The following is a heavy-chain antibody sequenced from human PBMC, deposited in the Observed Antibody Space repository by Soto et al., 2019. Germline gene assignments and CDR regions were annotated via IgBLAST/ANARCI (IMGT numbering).Heavy chain of an antibody. CDR3: ARQYCSSTSCPAYGMDV. Sequence: GESLKSSCKGSGYSFTIYCIGWVLQMPWRGLEWMGIIYPGDSDTRYSPSFQGQVTISADKSISTAYLQWSSLKASDTAMYYCARQYCSSTSCPAYGMDVWGQGTTVTVSS. J-gene: IGHJ6*02. CDR1: GYSFTIYC. CDR2: IYPGDSDT. D-gene: IGHD2-2*01. V-gene: IGHV5-51*01.